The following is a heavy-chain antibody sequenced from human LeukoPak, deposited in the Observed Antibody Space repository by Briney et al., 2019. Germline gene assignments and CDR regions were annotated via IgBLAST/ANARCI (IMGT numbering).Heavy chain of an antibody. CDR2: ISYDGSNK. Sequence: GGSLRLSCAASGFTFSSYGMHWVRQAPGKGLEWVTLISYDGSNKYYADSVKGRFTISRDNAKNSLYLQMNSLRAEDTAVYYCSRDLYGGYAFDIWGQGTMVTVSS. J-gene: IGHJ3*02. CDR1: GFTFSSYG. V-gene: IGHV3-30*03. D-gene: IGHD4-23*01. CDR3: SRDLYGGYAFDI.